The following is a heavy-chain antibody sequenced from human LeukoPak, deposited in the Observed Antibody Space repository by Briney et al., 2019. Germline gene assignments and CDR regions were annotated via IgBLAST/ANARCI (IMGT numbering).Heavy chain of an antibody. CDR2: ISSSSSYI. Sequence: GGSLRLPCAASGFTFSSYSMNWVRQAPGKGLEWVSSISSSSSYIYYADSVKGRFTISRDNAKNSLYLQMNSLRAEDTAVYYCARDTRPNYYYYGMDVWGQGTTVTVSS. CDR3: ARDTRPNYYYYGMDV. J-gene: IGHJ6*02. CDR1: GFTFSSYS. D-gene: IGHD1-1*01. V-gene: IGHV3-21*01.